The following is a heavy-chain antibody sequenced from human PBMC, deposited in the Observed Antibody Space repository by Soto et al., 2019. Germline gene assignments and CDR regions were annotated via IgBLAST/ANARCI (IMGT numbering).Heavy chain of an antibody. V-gene: IGHV3-30-3*01. Sequence: QVQLVESGGGVVQPGRSLRLSCAASGFTFSSYAMHWVRQAPGTGLEWVAVISYDGNNKYYADSVKGRFTISRDNSKNTLYLERNSLRAEDTAVYYSARDRGDYVAVHYGMDVWGQGTTVTVSS. CDR3: ARDRGDYVAVHYGMDV. D-gene: IGHD4-17*01. CDR1: GFTFSSYA. J-gene: IGHJ6*02. CDR2: ISYDGNNK.